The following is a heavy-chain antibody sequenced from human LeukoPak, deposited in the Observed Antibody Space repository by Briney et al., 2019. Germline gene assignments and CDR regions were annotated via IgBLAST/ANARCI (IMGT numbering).Heavy chain of an antibody. CDR1: GGSISSYY. D-gene: IGHD1-26*01. CDR3: ARDSFNALSGSYENWFDP. CDR2: IYTSGST. V-gene: IGHV4-4*07. J-gene: IGHJ5*02. Sequence: SETLSLTCAVSGGSISSYYWSWIRQPAGKGLEWIGRIYTSGSTNYNPSLKSRVTMSVDTSKNQFSLKLSSVTAADTAVYYCARDSFNALSGSYENWFDPWGQGTLVTVSS.